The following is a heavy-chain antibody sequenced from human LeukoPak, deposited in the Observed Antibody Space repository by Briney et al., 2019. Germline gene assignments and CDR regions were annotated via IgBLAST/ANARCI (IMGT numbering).Heavy chain of an antibody. CDR3: ARESMGGGDCSV. CDR2: IYYSGST. CDR1: GGSISSYY. Sequence: SETLSLTCTVSGGSISSYYWSWIRQPPGKGLEWIGYIYYSGSTNYNLSLKSRVTISVDTSKNQFSLKLSSVTAADTAVYYCARESMGGGDCSVWGKGTTVTISS. J-gene: IGHJ6*04. V-gene: IGHV4-59*01. D-gene: IGHD2-21*02.